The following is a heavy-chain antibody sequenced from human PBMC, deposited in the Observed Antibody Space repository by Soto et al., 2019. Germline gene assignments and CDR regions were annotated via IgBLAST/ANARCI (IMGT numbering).Heavy chain of an antibody. J-gene: IGHJ6*02. Sequence: QVQLQESGPGLVKPSQTLSLTCTVSGGSISSGGYYWSWIRQHPGKGLEWIGYIYYSGSTYYNPSLKSRVSISVDPSKNQFSLKISSVTAADTAVYYCASARVFIAAAGTSHYYGMDVWGQGTTVTVSS. CDR1: GGSISSGGYY. CDR2: IYYSGST. V-gene: IGHV4-31*03. CDR3: ASARVFIAAAGTSHYYGMDV. D-gene: IGHD6-13*01.